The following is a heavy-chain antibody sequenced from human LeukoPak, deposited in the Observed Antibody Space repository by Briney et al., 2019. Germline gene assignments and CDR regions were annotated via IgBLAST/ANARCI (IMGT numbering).Heavy chain of an antibody. D-gene: IGHD3-10*01. V-gene: IGHV4-59*01. CDR1: GGSISSYY. CDR3: AREGTYREYGY. Sequence: SETLSLTCTVSGGSISSYYWSWIRQPPGKGLEWIGYIYYSGSTNYNPSLKSRVTISADTSKNQFSLKLSSVTAADTAVYYCAREGTYREYGYWGQGTLVTVSS. CDR2: IYYSGST. J-gene: IGHJ4*02.